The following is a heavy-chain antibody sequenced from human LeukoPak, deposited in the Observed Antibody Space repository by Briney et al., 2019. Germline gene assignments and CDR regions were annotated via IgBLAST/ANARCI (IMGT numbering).Heavy chain of an antibody. D-gene: IGHD3-9*01. CDR2: IKSKTDGGTT. J-gene: IGHJ4*02. Sequence: PGGSLRLSCAASGFTFSNAWMSWVRQAPGKGLEWVGRIKSKTDGGTTDYAAPVKGRFTISRDDSKNTLYLQMNSLKTEDTAVYYCTTDRGPYDILTGFDYWGRGTLVTVSS. CDR1: GFTFSNAW. CDR3: TTDRGPYDILTGFDY. V-gene: IGHV3-15*01.